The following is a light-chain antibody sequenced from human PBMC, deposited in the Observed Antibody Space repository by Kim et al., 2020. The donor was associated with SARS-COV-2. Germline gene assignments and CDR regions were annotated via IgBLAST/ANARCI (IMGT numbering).Light chain of an antibody. CDR3: SSYTLSSTWV. CDR2: DVT. Sequence: GQSITLACTGCRSDIATYNYVSWYQQHPGKAPKLMIYDVTERPSGVSNRLSGSKSDNTASLTISGLQTEDEADYYCSSYTLSSTWVFGGGTQLTVL. CDR1: RSDIATYNY. V-gene: IGLV2-14*04. J-gene: IGLJ3*02.